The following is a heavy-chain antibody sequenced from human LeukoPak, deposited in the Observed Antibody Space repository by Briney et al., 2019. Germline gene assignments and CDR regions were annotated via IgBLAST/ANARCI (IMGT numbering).Heavy chain of an antibody. CDR2: IWYDGSNK. CDR1: GFTFSSYG. CDR3: ARDRTSSSPTPLYYYYGMDV. V-gene: IGHV3-33*01. D-gene: IGHD6-6*01. Sequence: GGSLRLSCAASGFTFSSYGMHWVRQAPGKGLEWVAVIWYDGSNKYYADSVKGRFTISRDNSKNTLYLQMNSLRAGDTAVYYCARDRTSSSPTPLYYYYGMDVWGQGTTVTVSS. J-gene: IGHJ6*02.